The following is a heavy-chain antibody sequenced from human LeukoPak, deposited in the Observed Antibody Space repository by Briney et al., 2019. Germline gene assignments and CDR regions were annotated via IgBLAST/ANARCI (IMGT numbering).Heavy chain of an antibody. D-gene: IGHD3-10*01. V-gene: IGHV5-10-1*01. J-gene: IGHJ5*02. CDR1: GYSFTSYW. CDR2: IDPSDSYT. CDR3: ARQVDLARGVIIRSGWFDP. Sequence: GESLKISCKGSGYSFTSYWISWVRQMPGKGLEWMGRIDPSDSYTNYSPSFQGHVTISADKSISTAYLQWSSLKASDTAMYYCARQVDLARGVIIRSGWFDPWGQGTLVTVSS.